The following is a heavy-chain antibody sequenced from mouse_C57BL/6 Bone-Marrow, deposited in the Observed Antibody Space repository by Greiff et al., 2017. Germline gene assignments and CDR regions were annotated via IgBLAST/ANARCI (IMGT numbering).Heavy chain of an antibody. CDR2: IHPNSGST. CDR3: ARFGYYDPWFAY. Sequence: QVQLQQPGAELVKPGASVKLSCKASGYTFTSYWMHWVKQRPGQGLEWIGMIHPNSGSTNYNEKFKSKATLTVDKSSSTAYMQLSSLTSEDSAVYYCARFGYYDPWFAYWGQGTLVTVSA. J-gene: IGHJ3*01. V-gene: IGHV1-64*01. CDR1: GYTFTSYW. D-gene: IGHD2-4*01.